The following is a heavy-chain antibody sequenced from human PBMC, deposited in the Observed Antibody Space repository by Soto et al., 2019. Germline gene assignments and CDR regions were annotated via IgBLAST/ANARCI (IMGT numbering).Heavy chain of an antibody. Sequence: SVKVSCKASGGTFSSYTISWVRQAPGQGLEWMGRIIPILGIANYAQKFQGRVTITADKSTSTAYMELSSLRSEDTAVYYCASNYGDTFYYYYYMDVWGKGTTVTVSS. V-gene: IGHV1-69*02. CDR2: IIPILGIA. CDR3: ASNYGDTFYYYYYMDV. J-gene: IGHJ6*03. D-gene: IGHD4-17*01. CDR1: GGTFSSYT.